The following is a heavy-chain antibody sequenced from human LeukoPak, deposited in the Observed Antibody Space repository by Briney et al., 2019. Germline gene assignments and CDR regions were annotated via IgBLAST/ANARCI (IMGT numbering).Heavy chain of an antibody. CDR1: GGSISSYY. V-gene: IGHV4-59*08. CDR3: ARHSGYSYGLDY. CDR2: IYYSGST. Sequence: PSETLSLTCTVSGGSISSYYWSWIRQPPGKGLEWIGYIYYSGSTNYNPSLKSRVTISVDTSKNQFSLKLSSVTAVDTAVYYCARHSGYSYGLDYWGQGTLVTVSS. J-gene: IGHJ4*02. D-gene: IGHD5-18*01.